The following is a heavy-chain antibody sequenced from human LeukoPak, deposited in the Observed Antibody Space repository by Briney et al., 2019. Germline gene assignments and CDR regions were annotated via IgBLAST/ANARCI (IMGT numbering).Heavy chain of an antibody. Sequence: SETLSLTCTVSGGSISTYYWSWIRQPAGKGLEWIGRIYTSGSTDYNPSLKSRVTMSVDTSKNQFSLKLSSVTAADTAIYFCARDRNYDHAFDIWGQGTMVTVSS. J-gene: IGHJ3*02. CDR1: GGSISTYY. V-gene: IGHV4-4*07. CDR3: ARDRNYDHAFDI. D-gene: IGHD3-22*01. CDR2: IYTSGST.